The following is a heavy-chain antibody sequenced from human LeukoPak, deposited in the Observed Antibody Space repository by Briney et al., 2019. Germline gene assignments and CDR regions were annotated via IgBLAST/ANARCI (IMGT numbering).Heavy chain of an antibody. Sequence: AGGSLRLSCAASGFTFSSYAMSWVRQAPGKGLEWVSAISGSGGSTYYADSVKGRLTISRDNSKNTLYLQMNSLRAEDTAVYYCAKGSDFWSGYYNFDYWGQGTLVTVSS. CDR1: GFTFSSYA. CDR2: ISGSGGST. CDR3: AKGSDFWSGYYNFDY. D-gene: IGHD3-3*01. V-gene: IGHV3-23*01. J-gene: IGHJ4*02.